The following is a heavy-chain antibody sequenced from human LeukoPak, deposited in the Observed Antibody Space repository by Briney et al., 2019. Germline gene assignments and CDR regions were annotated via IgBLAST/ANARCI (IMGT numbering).Heavy chain of an antibody. Sequence: GGSLRLSCAASGFTFSSYGMHWVRQAPGKGLEWVAFIRYDGSNKYYADSVKGRFTISRDNSKNTLYLQMNSLRAEDTAVYYCARGSGSYSNVFDYWGQGTLVTVSS. J-gene: IGHJ4*02. V-gene: IGHV3-30*02. D-gene: IGHD3-10*01. CDR3: ARGSGSYSNVFDY. CDR1: GFTFSSYG. CDR2: IRYDGSNK.